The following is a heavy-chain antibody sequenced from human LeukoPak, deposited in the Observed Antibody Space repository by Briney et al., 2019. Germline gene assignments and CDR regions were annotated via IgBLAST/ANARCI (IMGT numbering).Heavy chain of an antibody. Sequence: GGSLRLSCVASGLTFHDYAMHWVRQAPGKGLEWVSLISTDGSSTFYADSVRGRFSISRDNSKNSLYLQMNSLRTEDTAMYYCAKESGKFDYWGQGTLVAISS. J-gene: IGHJ4*02. V-gene: IGHV3-43*02. CDR2: ISTDGSST. CDR3: AKESGKFDY. CDR1: GLTFHDYA.